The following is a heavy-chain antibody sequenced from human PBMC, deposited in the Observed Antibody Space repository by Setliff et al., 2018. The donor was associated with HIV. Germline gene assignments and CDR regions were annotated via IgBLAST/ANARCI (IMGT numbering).Heavy chain of an antibody. CDR2: FDPEDGET. D-gene: IGHD6-13*01. CDR3: ATDPGYSSTWYSESFQH. J-gene: IGHJ1*01. CDR1: GYTLTELS. V-gene: IGHV1-24*01. Sequence: WASVKVSCKISGYTLTELSIHWVRQAPGKGLEWMANFDPEDGETFYAQKFQGRLTMTEDTSTDTAYMELSSLRSDDTAVYYCATDPGYSSTWYSESFQHWGQGTVVTVSS.